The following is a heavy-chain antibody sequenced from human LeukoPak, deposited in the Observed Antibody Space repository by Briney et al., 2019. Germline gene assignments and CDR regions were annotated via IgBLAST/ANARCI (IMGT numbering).Heavy chain of an antibody. D-gene: IGHD2-21*02. Sequence: PSETLTLTCTVSRCSFSNDYWSWIRQAPGKGLEWIGFIYYNGSTKYNPSLENRVSISVDTSKNQFSLNLNSVTAADTALYYCARHLKGVMTCFDSWGQGTLVTVSS. V-gene: IGHV4-59*08. J-gene: IGHJ4*02. CDR2: IYYNGST. CDR3: ARHLKGVMTCFDS. CDR1: RCSFSNDY.